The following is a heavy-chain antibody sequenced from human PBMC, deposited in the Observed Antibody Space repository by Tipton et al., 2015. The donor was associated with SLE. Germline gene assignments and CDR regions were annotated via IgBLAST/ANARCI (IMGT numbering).Heavy chain of an antibody. CDR3: ARVAGWIEDAFEI. CDR2: INHSGST. V-gene: IGHV4-34*01. Sequence: TLSLTCAVYVGSFSGFYWSWLRQPPGMGLEWIGEINHSGSTNYNPSLKSRITISVDTSKNQFSLMLSSVTAADTAEYYCARVAGWIEDAFEIWGQGTMVTVSS. CDR1: VGSFSGFY. D-gene: IGHD2-2*03. J-gene: IGHJ3*02.